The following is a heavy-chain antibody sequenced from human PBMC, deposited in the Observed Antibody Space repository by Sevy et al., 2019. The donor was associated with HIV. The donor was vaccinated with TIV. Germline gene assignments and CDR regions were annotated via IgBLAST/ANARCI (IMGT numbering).Heavy chain of an antibody. V-gene: IGHV4-38-2*01. J-gene: IGHJ4*02. CDR3: ARHAAFYYGSGSYLYYFDY. D-gene: IGHD3-10*01. CDR1: GYSISNGFC. CDR2: IYHNENT. Sequence: SETLSLTCAVSGYSISNGFCWGWVRQSPGRGLEWIGSIYHNENTYYNPSLKSRVSISVDTSNHQFSLRLSSVTAADTAVYYCARHAAFYYGSGSYLYYFDYWGQGTLVTVSS.